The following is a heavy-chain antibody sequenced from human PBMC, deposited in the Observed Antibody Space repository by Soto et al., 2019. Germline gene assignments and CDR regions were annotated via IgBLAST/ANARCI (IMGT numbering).Heavy chain of an antibody. CDR3: AITVTKADY. D-gene: IGHD4-17*01. J-gene: IGHJ4*02. CDR1: GFSFSGYG. CDR2: ISSSGSLI. Sequence: PGGSLRLSCAASGFSFSGYGMNWVRQAPGKGLEWISYISSSGSLIYYADSLKGRFTISRDNAKNSLYLQMNSLRAEDTAVYYCAITVTKADYWGQGTLVTVSP. V-gene: IGHV3-48*03.